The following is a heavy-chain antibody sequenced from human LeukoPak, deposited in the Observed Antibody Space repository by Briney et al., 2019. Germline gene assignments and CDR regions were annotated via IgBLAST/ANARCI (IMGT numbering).Heavy chain of an antibody. D-gene: IGHD3-22*01. CDR2: ISGGGCST. CDR1: GFTLEDCA. J-gene: IGHJ3*02. V-gene: IGHV3-43*02. CDR3: AKDLIEMLVVAPDAFDI. Sequence: PGVPLRLFCGAWGFTLEDCAMHWVRRARGKGVEGVSLISGGGCSTYCGDCVEGLFNISRENRKNPLYLQINSLRTEDTALYYCAKDLIEMLVVAPDAFDIWGQGTMVTVSS.